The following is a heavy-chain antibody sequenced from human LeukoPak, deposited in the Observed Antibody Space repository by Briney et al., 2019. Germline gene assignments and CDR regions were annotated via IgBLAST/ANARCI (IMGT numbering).Heavy chain of an antibody. CDR1: GFTFSSYA. V-gene: IGHV3-23*01. CDR2: ISGSGGST. D-gene: IGHD3-10*01. J-gene: IGHJ3*02. CDR3: AKSGGMVRGVIRAFDI. Sequence: GGSLRLSCAVSGFTFSSYAMSWVRQAPGKGLEWVSAISGSGGSTYYADSVKGRFTISRDNSKNTLYLQMNSLRAEDTAVYYCAKSGGMVRGVIRAFDIWGQGTMVTVSS.